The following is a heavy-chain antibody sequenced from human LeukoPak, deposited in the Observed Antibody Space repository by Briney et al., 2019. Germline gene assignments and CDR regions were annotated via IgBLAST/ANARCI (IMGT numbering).Heavy chain of an antibody. CDR3: ARDLSSSWYGGLYAFDI. CDR1: GGSISSSSYY. Sequence: SETLSLTCTVSGGSISSSSYYWNWIRQPAGKGLEWIGRIYSSGSTNYNPSLESRVTISVDTSRNQFSLKLSSVTAADTAVYYCARDLSSSWYGGLYAFDIWGQGTMVTVSS. J-gene: IGHJ3*02. CDR2: IYSSGST. D-gene: IGHD6-13*01. V-gene: IGHV4-61*02.